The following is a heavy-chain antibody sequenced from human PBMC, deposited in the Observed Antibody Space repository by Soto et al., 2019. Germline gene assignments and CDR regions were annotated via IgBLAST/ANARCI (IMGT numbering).Heavy chain of an antibody. J-gene: IGHJ5*02. CDR1: GGSISSYY. CDR3: ARRQEGTGWFDP. CDR2: IYYSGST. Sequence: QVQLQESGPGLVKPSETLSHTCTVSGGSISSYYWSWIRQPPGKGLEWIGYIYYSGSTNYNPSLKSRVTISVDTSKNQFSLKLSSVTAADTAVYYCARRQEGTGWFDPWGQGTLVTVSS. V-gene: IGHV4-59*08. D-gene: IGHD3-10*01.